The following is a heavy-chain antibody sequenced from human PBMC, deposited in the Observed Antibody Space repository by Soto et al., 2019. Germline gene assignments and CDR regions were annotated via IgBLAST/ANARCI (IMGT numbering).Heavy chain of an antibody. D-gene: IGHD3-3*01. CDR3: AKDQSVTIFGVALYFDY. Sequence: GGSLRLSCAASGFTFSSYAMSWVRQAPGKGLEWVSAISGSGGSTYYADSVKGRFTISRDNSKNTLYLQMNSLRAGDTAVYYCAKDQSVTIFGVALYFDYWGQGTLVTVSS. V-gene: IGHV3-23*01. J-gene: IGHJ4*02. CDR1: GFTFSSYA. CDR2: ISGSGGST.